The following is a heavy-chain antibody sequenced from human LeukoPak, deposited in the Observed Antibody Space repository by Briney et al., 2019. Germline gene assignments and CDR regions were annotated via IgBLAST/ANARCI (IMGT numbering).Heavy chain of an antibody. CDR3: ARSITGTLYYFDY. Sequence: GGSLRLSCAASGFTFRSYSINWVRQAPGKGLEWVSYISSSGSTIYYADSVKGRFTISRDSAKNSLYLQMNSLRAEDTAVYYCARSITGTLYYFDYWGQGTLVTVSS. CDR1: GFTFRSYS. CDR2: ISSSGSTI. D-gene: IGHD1-7*01. J-gene: IGHJ4*02. V-gene: IGHV3-48*04.